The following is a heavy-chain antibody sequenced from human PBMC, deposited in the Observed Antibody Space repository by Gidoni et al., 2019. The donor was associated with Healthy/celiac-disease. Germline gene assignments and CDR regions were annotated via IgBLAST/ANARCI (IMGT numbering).Heavy chain of an antibody. D-gene: IGHD6-25*01. Sequence: QVQLQESGPGLVKPSETLSLTCTVSGGSISSYYWSWIRQPPGKGLEWIGYIYYSGSTNYNPSLKSRVTISVDTSKNQFSLKLSSVTAADTAVYYCARGAPLGEVPPLLAATQNWFDPWGQGTLVTVSS. CDR3: ARGAPLGEVPPLLAATQNWFDP. CDR2: IYYSGST. J-gene: IGHJ5*02. CDR1: GGSISSYY. V-gene: IGHV4-59*01.